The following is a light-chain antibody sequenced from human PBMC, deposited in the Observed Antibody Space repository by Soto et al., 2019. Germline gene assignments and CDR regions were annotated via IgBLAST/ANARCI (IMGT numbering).Light chain of an antibody. CDR1: QSVSNNY. CDR3: QQYGSSPLT. CDR2: GAS. J-gene: IGKJ4*01. V-gene: IGKV3-20*01. Sequence: EIVLSHSPGTLSLSPGERATLPCRASQSVSNNYLAWYQQKPGQDPRLLIYGASNRATGIPDRFSGSGSGTDFTLTISRLEPEDFAVYYCQQYGSSPLTFGEGTKVDI.